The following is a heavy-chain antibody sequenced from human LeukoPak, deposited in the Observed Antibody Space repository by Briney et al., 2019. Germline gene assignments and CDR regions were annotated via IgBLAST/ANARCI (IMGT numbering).Heavy chain of an antibody. Sequence: SETLSPTGTGSGGSVSSGSYYWSWIRQPPGKGLEWIGYIYYSESTNYNPSLKSRVTISVDTSKNQCSLKLSSVTAADTAVYYCARDNAGANWFDPWGQGTLVTVSS. D-gene: IGHD6-13*01. CDR1: GGSVSSGSYY. CDR2: IYYSEST. V-gene: IGHV4-61*01. CDR3: ARDNAGANWFDP. J-gene: IGHJ5*02.